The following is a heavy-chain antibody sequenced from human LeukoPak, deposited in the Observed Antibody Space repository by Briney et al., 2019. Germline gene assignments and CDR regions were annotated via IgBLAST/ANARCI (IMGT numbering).Heavy chain of an antibody. J-gene: IGHJ4*02. CDR2: IYYSGST. CDR3: ARYTAMVTGFDY. CDR1: GGSISSYY. Sequence: SETLSLTCTVSGGSISSYYWSWIRQPPGKGLEWIGYIYYSGSTNYNPSLKSRVTISVDTSKNQFSLKLSSVTAADTAVYYCARYTAMVTGFDYLGQGTLVTVSS. V-gene: IGHV4-59*01. D-gene: IGHD5-18*01.